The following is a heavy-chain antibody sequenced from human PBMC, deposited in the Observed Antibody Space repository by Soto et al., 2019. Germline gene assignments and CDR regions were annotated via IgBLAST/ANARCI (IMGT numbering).Heavy chain of an antibody. Sequence: ASVKVSCKASGYTFTSYAMHWVRQAPGQRLEWMGWINAGNGNTKYSQKFQGRVTITRDTSASTAYMELSSLRSEDTAVYYCARGDCTNGVCHYYYYYGMDVWGQGTTVTVSS. CDR3: ARGDCTNGVCHYYYYYGMDV. J-gene: IGHJ6*02. V-gene: IGHV1-3*01. CDR2: INAGNGNT. D-gene: IGHD2-8*01. CDR1: GYTFTSYA.